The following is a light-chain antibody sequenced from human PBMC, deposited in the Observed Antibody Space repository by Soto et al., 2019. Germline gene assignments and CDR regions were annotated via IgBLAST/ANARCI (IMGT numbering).Light chain of an antibody. J-gene: IGKJ5*01. CDR3: QQSYSTSST. CDR2: AAS. V-gene: IGKV1-39*01. Sequence: DIQMTQSPSSLSASIGDRVTITCRASQSISSYLNWYHQRPGKAPNLLIYAASSLQRGVPSRFSGSGSEKIFTLTISSLQPEDFATYYCQQSYSTSSTFGQGTRREIK. CDR1: QSISSY.